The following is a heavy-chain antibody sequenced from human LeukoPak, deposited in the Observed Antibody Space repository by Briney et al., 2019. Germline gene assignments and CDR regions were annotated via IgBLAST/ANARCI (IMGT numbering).Heavy chain of an antibody. CDR2: ISSSSSYI. Sequence: KPGGSLRLSCAASGFTFSSYSMNWVRQAPGKGLEWVSSISSSSSYIYYADSVKGRFTISRDNAKNSLYLQMNSLRAEDTAVYYCARDSFWSGYPTYFDYWGQGTLVTVSS. CDR1: GFTFSSYS. J-gene: IGHJ4*02. CDR3: ARDSFWSGYPTYFDY. V-gene: IGHV3-21*01. D-gene: IGHD3-3*01.